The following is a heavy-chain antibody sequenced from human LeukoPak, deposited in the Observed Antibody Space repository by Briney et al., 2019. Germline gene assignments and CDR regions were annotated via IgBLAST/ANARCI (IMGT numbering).Heavy chain of an antibody. CDR2: INPNSGGT. V-gene: IGHV1-2*02. CDR1: GYTFTGYY. J-gene: IGHJ4*02. D-gene: IGHD6-13*01. Sequence: ASVKVSCKASGYTFTGYYMHWVRQATGQGLEWMGWINPNSGGTNYAQKFQGRVTMTRDTYISTVYMELSRLRSDDTAVYYCARVDMAEAGPQLDYWGEGTLVTVSS. CDR3: ARVDMAEAGPQLDY.